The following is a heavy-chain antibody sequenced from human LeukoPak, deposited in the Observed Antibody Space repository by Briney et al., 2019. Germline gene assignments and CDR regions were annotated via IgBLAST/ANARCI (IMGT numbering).Heavy chain of an antibody. CDR1: GYTFTGYY. V-gene: IGHV1-46*01. Sequence: ASVKVSCKASGYTFTGYYMHWVRQAPGQGLEWMGIINPSGGSTSYAQKFQGRVTMTTDTSTSTAYMELRSLRSDDTAVYYCARDLLWFGELLFDYWGQGTLVTVSS. CDR2: INPSGGST. D-gene: IGHD3-10*01. CDR3: ARDLLWFGELLFDY. J-gene: IGHJ4*02.